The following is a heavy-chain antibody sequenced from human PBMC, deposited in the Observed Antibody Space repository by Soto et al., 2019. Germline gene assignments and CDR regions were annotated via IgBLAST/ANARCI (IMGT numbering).Heavy chain of an antibody. CDR2: IYPGDSDT. CDR3: ARLLFRTNSTLRATYSYGMDV. D-gene: IGHD1-26*01. CDR1: VYSFTSYW. J-gene: IGHJ6*02. Sequence: XESLKVYCQCSVYSFTSYWIGLVLQMPGKGLEWMGIIYPGDSDTRYSPSFQGQVTISADKSISTAYLQWSSLKASDTAMYYCARLLFRTNSTLRATYSYGMDVWGQGTTVTVSS. V-gene: IGHV5-51*01.